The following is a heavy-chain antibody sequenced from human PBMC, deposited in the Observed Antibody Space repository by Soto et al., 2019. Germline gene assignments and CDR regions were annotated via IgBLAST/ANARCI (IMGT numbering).Heavy chain of an antibody. CDR2: INPDSGAT. J-gene: IGHJ4*02. CDR3: ARGDYGTGSYPFPDFDY. V-gene: IGHV1-2*02. D-gene: IGHD3-10*01. Sequence: HEHLVQSGAEVKRPGASLKVSCKASGYSFTGYYIHWVRQAPGQGLEWMGWINPDSGATNYAQNFQGRVTLTSDTSISPASMALTSLTSDDTAVYYCARGDYGTGSYPFPDFDYWGQGTLVIVSS. CDR1: GYSFTGYY.